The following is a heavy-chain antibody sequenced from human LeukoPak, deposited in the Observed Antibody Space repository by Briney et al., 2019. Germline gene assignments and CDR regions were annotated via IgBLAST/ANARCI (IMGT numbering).Heavy chain of an antibody. J-gene: IGHJ6*02. CDR2: IYTSGST. Sequence: SETLSLTCTVSGGSISSYYWSWIRQPAGKGLEWIGRIYTSGSTNYNPSLKSRVTMPVDTSKNQFSLKLSSVTAADTAVYYCARCDYDILTGYYYYGMDVWGQGTTVTVSS. CDR3: ARCDYDILTGYYYYGMDV. V-gene: IGHV4-4*07. D-gene: IGHD3-9*01. CDR1: GGSISSYY.